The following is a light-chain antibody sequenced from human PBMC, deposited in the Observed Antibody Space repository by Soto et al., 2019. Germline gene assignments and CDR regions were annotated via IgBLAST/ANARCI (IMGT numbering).Light chain of an antibody. J-gene: IGLJ2*01. Sequence: QSVLTQPHSASGTPGQRVTISCSGSSSNIGGNIVNWYQQLPGTAPKLLIFGNDQRPSWVPDRFSGSKSGTSASLAISGLQCEDEANYYCAAWEDSLNGVVFGGGTQLTVL. CDR3: AAWEDSLNGVV. CDR2: GND. V-gene: IGLV1-44*01. CDR1: SSNIGGNI.